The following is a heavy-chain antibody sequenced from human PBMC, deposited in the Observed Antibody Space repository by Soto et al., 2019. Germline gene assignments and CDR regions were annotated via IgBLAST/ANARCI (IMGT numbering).Heavy chain of an antibody. CDR2: IYYSGST. J-gene: IGHJ3*01. V-gene: IGHV4-59*01. D-gene: IGHD3-10*01. CDR1: GGSISGYY. CDR3: ARGLPDFSSGDDAFDF. Sequence: LQPLSLTCTVFGGSISGYYCSCIRKPPRKGLEWIGYIYYSGSTNYNPSLKSRVTISVETSKSQFSLNLRSVTAADTAMYYCARGLPDFSSGDDAFDFWGQGTMVTVSS.